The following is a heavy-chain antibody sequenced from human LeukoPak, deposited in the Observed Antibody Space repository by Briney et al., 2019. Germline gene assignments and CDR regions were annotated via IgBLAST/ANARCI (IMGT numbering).Heavy chain of an antibody. D-gene: IGHD3-3*01. CDR2: IYYSGST. CDR3: ARGYYAFWSGRPFDP. V-gene: IGHV4-59*12. CDR1: GVSISSYY. J-gene: IGHJ5*02. Sequence: SETLSLTCTVSGVSISSYYWSWIRQPPGKGLEWIGYIYYSGSTNYNPSLKSRVTISVDTSKNQFSLKLSSVTAADTAVYYCARGYYAFWSGRPFDPWGQGTLVTVSS.